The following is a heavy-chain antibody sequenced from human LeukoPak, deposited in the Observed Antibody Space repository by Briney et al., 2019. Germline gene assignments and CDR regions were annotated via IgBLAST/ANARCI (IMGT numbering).Heavy chain of an antibody. CDR2: ISGNDDGT. D-gene: IGHD1-26*01. CDR3: ASFGSYSPFLGDY. V-gene: IGHV3-23*01. J-gene: IGHJ4*02. CDR1: GFTFSTCG. Sequence: GGSLRLSCTASGFTFSTCGMTWVRQAPGKGLEWVSSISGNDDGTYYADSVKGRFTISRDNSKNSLYLQMNSLRAEDTAVYYCASFGSYSPFLGDYWGQGTLVTVSS.